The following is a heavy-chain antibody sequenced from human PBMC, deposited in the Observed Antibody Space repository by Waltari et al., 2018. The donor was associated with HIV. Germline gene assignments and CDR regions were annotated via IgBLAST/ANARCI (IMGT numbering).Heavy chain of an antibody. CDR2: INPDNGYT. Sequence: QVHLVKPGVKVKKPGAQVKVPCKASGDTFPKDALHWVRQAPGQRPEWMGWINPDNGYTGYSQKFQGRVTITTDTSARTAYMELSSLRSEDTAVYYCARDKPQTQILGVITGAFDIWGQGTEVTVSS. CDR3: ARDKPQTQILGVITGAFDI. CDR1: GDTFPKDA. D-gene: IGHD1-26*01. V-gene: IGHV1-3*01. J-gene: IGHJ3*02.